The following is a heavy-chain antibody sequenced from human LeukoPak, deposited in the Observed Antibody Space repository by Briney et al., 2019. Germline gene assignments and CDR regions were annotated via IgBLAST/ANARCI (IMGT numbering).Heavy chain of an antibody. CDR1: GGSISSYY. Sequence: SETLSLTCTVPGGSISSYYWSWIRQPPGKGLEWIGYIYYSGSTNYNPSLKSRVTISVDTSKNQFSLKLSSVTAADTAVYYCAREFGVPPSFDYWGQGTLVTVSS. D-gene: IGHD3-10*01. CDR3: AREFGVPPSFDY. CDR2: IYYSGST. J-gene: IGHJ4*02. V-gene: IGHV4-59*12.